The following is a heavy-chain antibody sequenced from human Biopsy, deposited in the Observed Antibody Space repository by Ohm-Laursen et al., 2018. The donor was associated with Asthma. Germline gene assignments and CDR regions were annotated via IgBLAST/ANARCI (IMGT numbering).Heavy chain of an antibody. Sequence: SLRLSCAASGFTVSRDHMFWVRQAPGKGPEWVSVIYSGGTSDTADSVSGRFTISRDFYKNTLYLQMDSLRAEDTAVYYCARGDSSGWSHYYFDYWGQGTLVTVSS. D-gene: IGHD6-19*01. CDR3: ARGDSSGWSHYYFDY. J-gene: IGHJ4*02. V-gene: IGHV3-53*01. CDR2: IYSGGTS. CDR1: GFTVSRDH.